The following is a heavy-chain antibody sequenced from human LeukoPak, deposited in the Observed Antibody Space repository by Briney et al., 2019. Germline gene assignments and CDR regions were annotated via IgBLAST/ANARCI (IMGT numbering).Heavy chain of an antibody. CDR2: IYHSGST. CDR1: GGSFSVYY. D-gene: IGHD2-8*01. Sequence: SETLSLTCAVYGGSFSVYYWSWIRQPPGKGLGWMGEIYHSGSTNYNPSLKSRVTISVDTSKTQFSLKLSSVTAADTAVYYCARSGIEDIVVMVYAHFDYWGQGTLVTVSS. J-gene: IGHJ4*02. CDR3: ARSGIEDIVVMVYAHFDY. V-gene: IGHV4-34*01.